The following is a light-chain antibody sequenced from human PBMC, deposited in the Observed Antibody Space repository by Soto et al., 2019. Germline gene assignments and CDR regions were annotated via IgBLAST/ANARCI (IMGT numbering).Light chain of an antibody. CDR3: CSYAGSSTFV. Sequence: QSVLTRPASGSGSPGQAITISCTGTRSDFGSYNLVSWYQQHPGKAPKLMIYEGSKRPSGVSNRFSGSKSGNTASLTISGLQAEDEADYYCCSYAGSSTFVFGTGTKVTVL. V-gene: IGLV2-23*03. J-gene: IGLJ1*01. CDR2: EGS. CDR1: RSDFGSYNL.